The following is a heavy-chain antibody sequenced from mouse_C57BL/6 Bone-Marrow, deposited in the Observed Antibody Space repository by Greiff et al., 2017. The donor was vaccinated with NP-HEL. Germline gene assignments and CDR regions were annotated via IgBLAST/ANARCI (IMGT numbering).Heavy chain of an antibody. CDR1: GYTFTSYG. CDR3: ARRKITTVVAHFDY. CDR2: IYPRSGNT. Sequence: QVQLQQSGAELARPGASVTLSCKASGYTFTSYGISWVKQRTGQGLEWIGEIYPRSGNTYYNEKFKGKATLTADKSSSTAYMELRSLTSEDSAVYFCARRKITTVVAHFDYWGQGTTLTVSS. V-gene: IGHV1-81*01. D-gene: IGHD1-1*01. J-gene: IGHJ2*01.